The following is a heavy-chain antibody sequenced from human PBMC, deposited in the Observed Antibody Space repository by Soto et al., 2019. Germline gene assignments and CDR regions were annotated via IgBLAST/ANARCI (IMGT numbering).Heavy chain of an antibody. CDR1: GFTFSSYG. Sequence: GGSLRLSCAASGFTFSSYGMHWVRQAPGKGLEWVAVIWYDGRNKYYADPVKGRFTISRDNSKNTLYLQMNSLRAEDTAVYYCARSGSSGWYFAYWGQGTLVTVSS. V-gene: IGHV3-33*01. J-gene: IGHJ4*02. CDR2: IWYDGRNK. CDR3: ARSGSSGWYFAY. D-gene: IGHD6-19*01.